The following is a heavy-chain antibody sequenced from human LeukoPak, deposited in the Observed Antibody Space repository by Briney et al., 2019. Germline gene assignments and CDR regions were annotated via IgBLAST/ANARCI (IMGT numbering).Heavy chain of an antibody. CDR2: ITTSDGNT. D-gene: IGHD7-27*01. J-gene: IGHJ4*02. CDR1: GVTFSSYT. Sequence: GGSLRLSCAASGVTFSSYTMSWVRQAPGKGLEWVSTITTSDGNTYYADSVKGRFTVSRDNSKNTLYLQMNSLRAEDTAVYYCAKDGGLWVSAHWGDSWGRGTLVTVSS. V-gene: IGHV3-23*01. CDR3: AKDGGLWVSAHWGDS.